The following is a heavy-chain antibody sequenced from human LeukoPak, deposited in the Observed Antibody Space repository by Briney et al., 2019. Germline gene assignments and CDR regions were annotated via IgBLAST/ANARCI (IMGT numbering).Heavy chain of an antibody. CDR2: MNPNSGNT. CDR3: ARGEAPLGSSSWGA. J-gene: IGHJ4*02. V-gene: IGHV1-8*01. D-gene: IGHD6-13*01. CDR1: GYTFTSYD. Sequence: ASVNVSCKASGYTFTSYDINWVRQATGQGLEWMGWMNPNSGNTGYAQKFQGRVTMTRNTSISTAYMELSSLRSEDTAVYYCARGEAPLGSSSWGAWGQGTLVTVSS.